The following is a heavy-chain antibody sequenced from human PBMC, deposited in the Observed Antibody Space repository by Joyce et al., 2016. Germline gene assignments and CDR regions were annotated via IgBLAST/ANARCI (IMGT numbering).Heavy chain of an antibody. Sequence: QVQLQQWGAGLLKPSETLSLTCAVKGGSFNGYFWTWIRQSPGKGLEWIGEINQSGSASHNPSLKSRVNISVDTSSNRFSLNLNSMTAADTAVYYCARAVATVTGYYRGPFDYWGQGTLVTVSS. J-gene: IGHJ4*01. CDR1: GGSFNGYF. CDR3: ARAVATVTGYYRGPFDY. D-gene: IGHD3-9*01. CDR2: INQSGSA. V-gene: IGHV4-34*01.